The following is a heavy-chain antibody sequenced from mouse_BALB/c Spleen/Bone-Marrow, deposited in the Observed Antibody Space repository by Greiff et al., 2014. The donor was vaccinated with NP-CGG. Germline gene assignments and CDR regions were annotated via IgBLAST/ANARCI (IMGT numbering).Heavy chain of an antibody. D-gene: IGHD1-2*01. Sequence: VMLVESGPGLVAPSQSLSITCTVSGFSLTSYGVHWVRQPPGKGLEWLGVIWAGGSTNYNSALMSRLSISKGNSKSQVFLKMNSLQTDDTAMYHCARITTATGAMDYWGQGTSVTVSS. CDR2: IWAGGST. CDR1: GFSLTSYG. J-gene: IGHJ4*01. CDR3: ARITTATGAMDY. V-gene: IGHV2-9*02.